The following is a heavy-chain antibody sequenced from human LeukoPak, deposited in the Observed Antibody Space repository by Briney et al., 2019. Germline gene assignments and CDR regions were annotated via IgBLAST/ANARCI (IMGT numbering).Heavy chain of an antibody. D-gene: IGHD3-22*01. CDR1: GFTFGDYA. CDR3: TRDGAYYYDSSGLSGTG. J-gene: IGHJ4*02. CDR2: IRSKAYGGTT. V-gene: IGHV3-49*04. Sequence: GGSLRLSCTASGFTFGDYAMSWVRQAPGKGLEWVGFIRSKAYGGTTEYAASVKGRFTISRDDSKSIAYLQMNSLKTEDTAVYYCTRDGAYYYDSSGLSGTGWGQGTLVTVSS.